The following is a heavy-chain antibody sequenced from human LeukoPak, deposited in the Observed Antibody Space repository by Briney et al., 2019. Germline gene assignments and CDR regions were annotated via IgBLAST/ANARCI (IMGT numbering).Heavy chain of an antibody. CDR2: IYHNGNT. CDR1: GGSISSGGYS. V-gene: IGHV4-30-2*01. Sequence: PSQTLSLTCTVSGGSISSGGYSWSWTRQPPGKGLEWIGYIYHNGNTYYNPSLKSRVTISVDMSKNQFSLNLRSVTAADTAVYYCARVLRSSGSYHFDYWGQGTLVTVSS. J-gene: IGHJ4*02. CDR3: ARVLRSSGSYHFDY. D-gene: IGHD3-10*01.